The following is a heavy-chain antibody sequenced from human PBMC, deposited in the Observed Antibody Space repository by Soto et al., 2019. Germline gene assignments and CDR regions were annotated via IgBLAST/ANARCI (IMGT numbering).Heavy chain of an antibody. Sequence: EVQLVESGGGLVQPGGSLRLSCAASGFTFTRFWMHWVRQVPGKGLVWVARIHYDGISNAYADSVKGRFTISRDNAKNTVYLQMTSLRTEDTAVYYCARYGPEDWVDASGFDYWGQGTPVTVSS. J-gene: IGHJ4*02. D-gene: IGHD2-15*01. CDR2: IHYDGISN. CDR1: GFTFTRFW. CDR3: ARYGPEDWVDASGFDY. V-gene: IGHV3-74*01.